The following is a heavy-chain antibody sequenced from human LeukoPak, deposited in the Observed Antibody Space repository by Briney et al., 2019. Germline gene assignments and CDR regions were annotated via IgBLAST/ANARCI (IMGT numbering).Heavy chain of an antibody. CDR1: GFTFSSYS. CDR2: ISSSSSYI. V-gene: IGHV3-21*01. D-gene: IGHD5-18*01. CDR3: AREAMGYYFDY. Sequence: GGSLRLSCAASGFTFSSYSMNWVRQAPGKGLEWVSSISSSSSYIYYADSVKGRFTISRDNAKNSLSLQMNSLRAEDTAVYYCAREAMGYYFDYWGQGTLVTVSS. J-gene: IGHJ4*02.